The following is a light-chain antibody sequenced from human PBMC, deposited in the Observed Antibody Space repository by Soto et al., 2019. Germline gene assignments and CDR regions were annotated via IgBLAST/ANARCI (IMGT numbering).Light chain of an antibody. CDR1: IIDVGTYDY. J-gene: IGLJ2*01. V-gene: IGLV2-14*01. Sequence: QSALTQPASVSGSAGQSITISCTATIIDVGTYDYVSWYQQQPGRAPKLTIYDVSNRTSGVSNRFSGSKSGNTASLDISGLQTEDEADYYCSSHTRSNTPLFGGGTKLTVL. CDR2: DVS. CDR3: SSHTRSNTPL.